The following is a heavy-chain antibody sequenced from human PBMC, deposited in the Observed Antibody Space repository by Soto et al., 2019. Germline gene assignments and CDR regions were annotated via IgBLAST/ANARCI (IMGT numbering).Heavy chain of an antibody. CDR1: GYTFTSYG. V-gene: IGHV1-18*01. D-gene: IGHD3-10*01. CDR2: ISAYNGNT. CDR3: ARDAPPFGY. Sequence: QVQLVQSGAEVKKPGASVKVSCKASGYTFTSYGISWVRQAPGQGLEWMGWISAYNGNTNYPKKLQGRVTMTTNTSTRTANLELRSLGSADTAVYYCARDAPPFGYWGQGTQVTVSP. J-gene: IGHJ4*02.